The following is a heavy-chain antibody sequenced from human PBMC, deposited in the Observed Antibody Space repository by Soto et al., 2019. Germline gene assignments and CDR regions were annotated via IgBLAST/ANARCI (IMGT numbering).Heavy chain of an antibody. Sequence: GGSLRLSCAASGFTFSNYAMHWVRQAPGKGLEWVAVISYDGSNKYHADSVKGRFTISRDSSKNTLFLQMNSLSPEDTAVYYCARDPYNWNYELNYYYGMDVWGQGTTVTVSS. V-gene: IGHV3-30-3*01. D-gene: IGHD1-7*01. CDR3: ARDPYNWNYELNYYYGMDV. J-gene: IGHJ6*02. CDR2: ISYDGSNK. CDR1: GFTFSNYA.